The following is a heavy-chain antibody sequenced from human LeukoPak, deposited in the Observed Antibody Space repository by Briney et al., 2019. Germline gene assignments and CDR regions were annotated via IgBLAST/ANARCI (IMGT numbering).Heavy chain of an antibody. CDR1: GGSISSYY. Sequence: SETLSLTCTVSGGSISSYYWSWIRQPAGKGLEWIGSIYYSGSTYYNPSLKSRVTISVDTSKNQFSLKLSSVTAADTAVYYCARTHYYYYYMDVWGKGTTVTVSS. CDR2: IYYSGST. CDR3: ARTHYYYYYMDV. J-gene: IGHJ6*03. V-gene: IGHV4-4*07.